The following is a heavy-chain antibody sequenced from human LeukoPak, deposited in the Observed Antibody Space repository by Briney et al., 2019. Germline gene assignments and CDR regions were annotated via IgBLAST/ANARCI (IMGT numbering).Heavy chain of an antibody. J-gene: IGHJ4*02. CDR1: GFTFSNYA. CDR2: ISGSGSIT. CDR3: ARVGSSGWYVTYYFDY. D-gene: IGHD6-19*01. Sequence: GWSLRLSCAASGFTFSNYAMSWVRQAPGKGLEWVSDISGSGSITYYADSVKGRFTISRDNAKNSLYLQMNSLRAEDTAVYYCARVGSSGWYVTYYFDYWGQGTLVTVSS. V-gene: IGHV3-23*01.